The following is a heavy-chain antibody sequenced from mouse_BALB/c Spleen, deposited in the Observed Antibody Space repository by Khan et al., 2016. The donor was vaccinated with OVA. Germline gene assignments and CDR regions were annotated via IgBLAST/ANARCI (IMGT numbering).Heavy chain of an antibody. CDR1: GYTFTTYW. CDR2: INPTSGYT. V-gene: IGHV1-7*01. J-gene: IGHJ2*01. CDR3: ARDRIDY. Sequence: QVQLQQSGTELAKPGASVKTFCKASGYTFTTYWMHWVKQRPGQGLEWIGYINPTSGYTVYNENFKDKATLSADKSSSTAYMQLSSLTSEDSAVYYCARDRIDYWGQGTTVTVSS.